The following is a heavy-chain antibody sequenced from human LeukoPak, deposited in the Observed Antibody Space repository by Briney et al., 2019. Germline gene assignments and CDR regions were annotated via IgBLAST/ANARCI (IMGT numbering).Heavy chain of an antibody. CDR1: GGSISSSSYY. CDR2: IYYSGST. V-gene: IGHV4-39*01. CDR3: ARHDYDSSGYRRDYYFDY. J-gene: IGHJ4*02. Sequence: PSETLSLTCTVSGGSISSSSYYWGWIRQPPGKGLEWIGSIYYSGSTYYNPSLKSRVTISVDTSKNQFSLKLSSVTAADTAVYYCARHDYDSSGYRRDYYFDYWGQGILVTVPS. D-gene: IGHD3-22*01.